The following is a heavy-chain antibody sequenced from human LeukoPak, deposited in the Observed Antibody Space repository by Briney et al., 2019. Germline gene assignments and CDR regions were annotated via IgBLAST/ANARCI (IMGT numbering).Heavy chain of an antibody. CDR1: EFTLSSYS. D-gene: IGHD6-13*01. CDR3: ARETGYSTSWYAYYFDY. CDR2: IHSDGTT. V-gene: IGHV3-53*01. Sequence: PGGSLRLSCAASEFTLSSYSMNWVRQAPGKGLEWVSVIHSDGTTHYADSVKGRFTISRDNSKNTLYLQMNSLRVEDTAMYYCARETGYSTSWYAYYFDYWGQGTLVTVAS. J-gene: IGHJ4*02.